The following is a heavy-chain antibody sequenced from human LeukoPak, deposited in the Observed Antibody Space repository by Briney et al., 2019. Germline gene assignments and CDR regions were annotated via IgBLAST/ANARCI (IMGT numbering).Heavy chain of an antibody. J-gene: IGHJ6*03. CDR3: ARSTVLTHYYYYYMDV. D-gene: IGHD4-23*01. CDR2: IYYSGST. V-gene: IGHV4-30-4*08. CDR1: GGSISSGDYY. Sequence: PSQTLSLTCTVSGGSISSGDYYWSWIRQPPGKGLEWIGYIYYSGSTYYNPSLKSRVTISVDTSKNQFSLKLSSVTAADTAVYYCARSTVLTHYYYYYMDVWGKGTTVTVSS.